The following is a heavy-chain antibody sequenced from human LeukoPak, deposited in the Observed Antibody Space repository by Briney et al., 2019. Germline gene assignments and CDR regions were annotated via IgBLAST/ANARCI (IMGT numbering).Heavy chain of an antibody. Sequence: ASVKVSCNASGYSFTVYYMHWVRQAPGQGLEWMGWINPNSGGTNYAQKFQGRVTMTRDTSISTAYMVLNRLISDDTAVYSCAREYYYSSGYYYNRRVYWGQRTLVTVS. CDR3: AREYYYSSGYYYNRRVY. CDR2: INPNSGGT. V-gene: IGHV1-2*02. CDR1: GYSFTVYY. J-gene: IGHJ4*02. D-gene: IGHD3-10*01.